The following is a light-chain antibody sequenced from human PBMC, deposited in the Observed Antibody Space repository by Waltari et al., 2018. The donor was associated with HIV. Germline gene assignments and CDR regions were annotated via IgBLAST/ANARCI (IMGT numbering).Light chain of an antibody. CDR2: EKN. V-gene: IGLV1-51*01. Sequence: QSVLTQPPSVSAAPGQKVTISCSGSSSNIGNNYVSWYQQLPGTSPKLLIYEKNKRPSGIPDRFSGSKSGTSATRGITGLQTGDEADYYCGTWDSSLSAYVFGTGTKVTVL. J-gene: IGLJ1*01. CDR3: GTWDSSLSAYV. CDR1: SSNIGNNY.